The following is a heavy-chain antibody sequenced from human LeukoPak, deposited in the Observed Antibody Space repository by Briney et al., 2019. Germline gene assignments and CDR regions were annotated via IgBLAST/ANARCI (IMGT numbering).Heavy chain of an antibody. CDR3: AKVVAYYELGFDY. CDR2: FSASGSGGST. Sequence: GGSLRLSCAASAFTFSNYAMSWVRQAPGKGLEWVSAFSASGSGGSTYYADSVKGRFTISRDNSKNTLYLQMNSLRAEDTAVYYCAKVVAYYELGFDYWGQGTLVTVSS. D-gene: IGHD3-22*01. CDR1: AFTFSNYA. V-gene: IGHV3-23*01. J-gene: IGHJ4*02.